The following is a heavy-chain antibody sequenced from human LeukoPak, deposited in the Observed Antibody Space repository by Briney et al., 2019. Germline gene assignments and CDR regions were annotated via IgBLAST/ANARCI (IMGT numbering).Heavy chain of an antibody. Sequence: GGSLRLSCAASGFTFSDSAMHWVRQASGKGLEWVGRIRSKANSYATGYAAPVRGRFTISRDDSKNTAYLQMNSLKPEDTAVYFCATESGSYYVHWGQGTLVTVSS. CDR2: IRSKANSYAT. D-gene: IGHD1-26*01. V-gene: IGHV3-73*01. J-gene: IGHJ4*02. CDR1: GFTFSDSA. CDR3: ATESGSYYVH.